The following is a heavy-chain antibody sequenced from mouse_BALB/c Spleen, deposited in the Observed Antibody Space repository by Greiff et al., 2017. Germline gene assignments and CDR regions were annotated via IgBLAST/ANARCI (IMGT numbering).Heavy chain of an antibody. CDR1: GYTFTSYV. J-gene: IGHJ3*01. D-gene: IGHD2-4*01. Sequence: EVQLQQSGPELVKPGASVKMSCKASGYTFTSYVMHWVKQKPGQGLEWIGYINPYNDGTKYNEKFKGKATLTSDKSSSTAYMELSSLTSEDSAVYYCAREITRAWFAYWGQGTLVTVSA. CDR3: AREITRAWFAY. CDR2: INPYNDGT. V-gene: IGHV1-14*01.